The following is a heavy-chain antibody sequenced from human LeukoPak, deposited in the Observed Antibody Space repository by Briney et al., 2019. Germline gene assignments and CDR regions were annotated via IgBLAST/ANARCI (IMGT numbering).Heavy chain of an antibody. CDR2: ISSSGSTI. CDR1: GFTLSSYE. Sequence: GGSLRLSCAASGFTLSSYEMNGVRQAPGEGLEWVSYISSSGSTIYYADSVKGRFTISRDNAKNSLYLQMNGLRAEDTAVYDCARLRLELFDYWGQGTLVTVSS. CDR3: ARLRLELFDY. D-gene: IGHD3-3*01. J-gene: IGHJ4*02. V-gene: IGHV3-48*03.